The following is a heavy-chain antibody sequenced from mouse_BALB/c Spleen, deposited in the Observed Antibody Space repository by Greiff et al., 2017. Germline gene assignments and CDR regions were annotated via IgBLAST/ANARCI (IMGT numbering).Heavy chain of an antibody. CDR3: ARTTTGYFDV. Sequence: QEQLKESGAELAKPGASVKMSCKASGYTFTSYWMHWVKQRPGQGLEWIGYINPSTGYTEYNQKFKDKATLTADKSSSTAYMQLSSLTSEDSAVYYCARTTTGYFDVWGAGTTVTVSS. J-gene: IGHJ1*01. V-gene: IGHV1-7*01. CDR2: INPSTGYT. CDR1: GYTFTSYW. D-gene: IGHD1-1*01.